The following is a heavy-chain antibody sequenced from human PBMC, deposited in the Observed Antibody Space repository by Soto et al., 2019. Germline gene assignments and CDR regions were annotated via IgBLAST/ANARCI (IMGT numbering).Heavy chain of an antibody. CDR3: AKDRYSDNWFDP. Sequence: GGSVRISCAASGFVVSGYARSLFRKAPGKGLEWVSAISGSGGSTYYADSVKGRFTISRDNSKHTLYLQMNRLRAKDTAVYYCAKDRYSDNWFDPWGQRTLVTVSS. CDR1: GFVVSGYA. D-gene: IGHD5-12*01. CDR2: ISGSGGST. J-gene: IGHJ5*02. V-gene: IGHV3-23*01.